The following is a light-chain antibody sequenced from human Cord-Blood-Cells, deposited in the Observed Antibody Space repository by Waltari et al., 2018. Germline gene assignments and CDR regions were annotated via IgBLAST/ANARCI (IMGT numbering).Light chain of an antibody. Sequence: QSVLTQPPSASGTPGQRVTISCSGSSSTIGSNTVNWYQQLPGTAPKLLIYSNNQRPSGVPDRFSGSKSVTSASLAISGLQSEDEADYYCAAWDDSLNGVVFGGGTKLTVL. J-gene: IGLJ2*01. CDR2: SNN. V-gene: IGLV1-44*01. CDR1: SSTIGSNT. CDR3: AAWDDSLNGVV.